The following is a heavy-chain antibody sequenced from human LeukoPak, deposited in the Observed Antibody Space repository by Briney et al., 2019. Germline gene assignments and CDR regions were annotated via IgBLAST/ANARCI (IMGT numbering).Heavy chain of an antibody. CDR2: VFYIGST. CDR1: GGSISSYY. J-gene: IGHJ6*03. Sequence: SETLSLTCTVSGGSISSYYWSWIRQLPGKKLEWIGYVFYIGSTYYNPSLKSRVTISLDTSKNQFSLRLTSVTAADTAVYYCARSRWLRFGDPTYYMDVWGKGTTVTVSS. D-gene: IGHD5-12*01. V-gene: IGHV4-59*12. CDR3: ARSRWLRFGDPTYYMDV.